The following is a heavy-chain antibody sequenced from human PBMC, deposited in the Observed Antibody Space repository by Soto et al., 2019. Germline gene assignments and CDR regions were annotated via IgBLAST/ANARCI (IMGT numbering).Heavy chain of an antibody. CDR2: INHSGSP. D-gene: IGHD3-10*01. CDR3: ATRIILIRGVIDDVPYYFDY. J-gene: IGHJ4*02. V-gene: IGHV4-34*01. CDR1: GGSFSGYC. Sequence: PSETLCLTCAGYGGSFSGYCWSCIRQRPGKGLEWTGEINHSGSPNYNPSLKSRFTISVDTSKNQFSLKLSSVTAADTAVYYCATRIILIRGVIDDVPYYFDYWGQGTLVTGSS.